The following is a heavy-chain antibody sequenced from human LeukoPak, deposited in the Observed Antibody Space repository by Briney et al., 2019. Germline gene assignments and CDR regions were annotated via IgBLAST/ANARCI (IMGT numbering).Heavy chain of an antibody. CDR3: ARGRRDGYNY. D-gene: IGHD5-24*01. CDR2: ISTTGTTI. V-gene: IGHV3-48*03. CDR1: GFIFSSYE. Sequence: GGSLRLSCEASGFIFSSYEMNWVGQPPGKGLEWVSYISTTGTTIYYSDSVRGRFPISRDNARNSLFLQMSSLRAEDTAVYYCARGRRDGYNYWGQGTLVTVSS. J-gene: IGHJ4*02.